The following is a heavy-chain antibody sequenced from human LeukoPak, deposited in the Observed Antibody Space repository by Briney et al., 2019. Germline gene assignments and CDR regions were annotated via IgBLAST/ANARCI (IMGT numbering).Heavy chain of an antibody. CDR3: TIPPQSGDY. Sequence: GGSLRLSCAASGFTFSSYAMHWVRQAPGKGLEWVAVISYDGSNKYYADSVKGRFTISRDNSKNTLYLQMNSLRAEDTAVYYCTIPPQSGDYWGQGTLVTVSS. J-gene: IGHJ4*02. CDR2: ISYDGSNK. CDR1: GFTFSSYA. D-gene: IGHD2-21*01. V-gene: IGHV3-30-3*01.